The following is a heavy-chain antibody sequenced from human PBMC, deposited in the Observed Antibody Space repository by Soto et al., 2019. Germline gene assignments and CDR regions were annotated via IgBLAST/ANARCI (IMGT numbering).Heavy chain of an antibody. CDR2: INHSGST. CDR1: GGSFSGYY. J-gene: IGHJ5*02. D-gene: IGHD3-10*01. V-gene: IGHV4-34*01. CDR3: ARGHASMVRGPSKRNWFDP. Sequence: PSETLSLTCAVYGGSFSGYYWSWIRQPPGKGLEWIGEINHSGSTNYNPSLKSRVTISVDTSKNQFSLKLSSVTAADTAVYYCARGHASMVRGPSKRNWFDPWGQGTLVT.